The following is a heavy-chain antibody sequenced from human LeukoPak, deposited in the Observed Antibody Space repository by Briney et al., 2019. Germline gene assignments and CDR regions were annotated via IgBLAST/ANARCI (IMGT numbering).Heavy chain of an antibody. J-gene: IGHJ4*02. Sequence: GASVKVSCKASGYTFTRYDISWVRQAPGQGLEWMGGISAYNGNTNSAQKLRGRVTMTTDTSTSTAYMELRSLRSDDTAVYYCARDRGSSSCYSFWGQGTLVTVSS. CDR3: ARDRGSSSCYSF. CDR2: ISAYNGNT. D-gene: IGHD2-15*01. CDR1: GYTFTRYD. V-gene: IGHV1-18*01.